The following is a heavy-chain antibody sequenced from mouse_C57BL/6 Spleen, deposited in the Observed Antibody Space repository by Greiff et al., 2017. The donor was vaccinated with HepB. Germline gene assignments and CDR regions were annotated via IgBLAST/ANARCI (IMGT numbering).Heavy chain of an antibody. CDR2: INPSTGGT. V-gene: IGHV1-42*01. CDR3: ARVSSYYGSSSFDY. Sequence: EVKLVESGPELVKPGASVKISCKASGYSFTGYYMNWVKQSPEKSLEWIGEINPSTGGTTYNQKFKAKATLTVDKSSSTAYMQLKSLTSEDSAVYYCARVSSYYGSSSFDYWGQGTTLTVSS. CDR1: GYSFTGYY. J-gene: IGHJ2*01. D-gene: IGHD1-1*01.